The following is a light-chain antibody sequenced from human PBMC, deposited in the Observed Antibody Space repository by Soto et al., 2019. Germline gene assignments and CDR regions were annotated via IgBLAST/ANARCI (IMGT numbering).Light chain of an antibody. CDR3: AAWDDSLYGVV. J-gene: IGLJ2*01. Sequence: QSVLTQSHSVSGTPGQRVTISCSGSSSNIGSNSVNWYQQFPGTAPKVIIYRSNQRPSGVPYRFSGSKSGTSASLAISGLQSEDEADYYCAAWDDSLYGVVFAGGTKLTVL. CDR2: RSN. V-gene: IGLV1-44*01. CDR1: SSNIGSNS.